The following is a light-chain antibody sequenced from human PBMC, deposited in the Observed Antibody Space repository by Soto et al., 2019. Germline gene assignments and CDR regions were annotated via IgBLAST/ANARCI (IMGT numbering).Light chain of an antibody. CDR1: PGAVTSGYY. J-gene: IGLJ3*02. CDR2: TTS. CDR3: LLYYRATWV. Sequence: QTVVTQEPSLTVSPGGTVTLTCASNPGAVTSGYYPNWFQQKPGQPPRPLIYTTSNKHSWTPARFSGSLLGGKAALTLSAAQPEDEAEYYCLLYYRATWVFGGGTKLTVL. V-gene: IGLV7-43*01.